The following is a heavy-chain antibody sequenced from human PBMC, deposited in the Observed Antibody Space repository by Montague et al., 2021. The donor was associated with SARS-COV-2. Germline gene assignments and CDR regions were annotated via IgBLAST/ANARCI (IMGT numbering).Heavy chain of an antibody. D-gene: IGHD3-22*01. CDR1: GFTFSSYG. V-gene: IGHV3-33*01. CDR2: IWYDGSNK. CDR3: AREEVWDSGGYHIDY. Sequence: SLRLSCAASGFTFSSYGMHWVRQAPGKGLEWVAVIWYDGSNKYYADSVKGRFTISRDNSKNTLYLQMNSLRAEDTAVYYCAREEVWDSGGYHIDYWGQGTLATVSS. J-gene: IGHJ4*02.